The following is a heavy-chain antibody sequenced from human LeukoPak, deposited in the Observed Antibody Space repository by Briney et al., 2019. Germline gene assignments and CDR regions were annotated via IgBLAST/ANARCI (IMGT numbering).Heavy chain of an antibody. J-gene: IGHJ4*02. Sequence: GGSLRLSCAASGFTFDDYAMHWVRQAPGKGLEWVSGISWNSGSIGYADSVKGRFTISRDNAKNSLYLQMNSLRAEDTALYYCAKDISGSYHYFDYWGQGTLVTVSS. CDR1: GFTFDDYA. V-gene: IGHV3-9*01. CDR3: AKDISGSYHYFDY. D-gene: IGHD1-26*01. CDR2: ISWNSGSI.